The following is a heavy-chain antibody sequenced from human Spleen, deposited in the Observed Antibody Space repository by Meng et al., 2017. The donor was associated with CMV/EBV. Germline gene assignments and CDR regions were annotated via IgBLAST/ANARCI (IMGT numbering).Heavy chain of an antibody. CDR1: FPFSHYA. J-gene: IGHJ4*02. D-gene: IGHD3-22*01. Sequence: FPFSHYAMSWVRPAPGKGLEWVSVIRGPGGGTYYADSVKGRFTISRDNSKNTLFLQMNSLIAEDTAVYYCAKDGLKDSSGYYPTPFDYWGQGTLVTVSS. V-gene: IGHV3-23*01. CDR2: IRGPGGGT. CDR3: AKDGLKDSSGYYPTPFDY.